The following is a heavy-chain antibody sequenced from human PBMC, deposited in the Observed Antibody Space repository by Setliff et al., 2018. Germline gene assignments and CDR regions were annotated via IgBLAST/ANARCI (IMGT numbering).Heavy chain of an antibody. CDR3: AKGGPVPYYYGMDV. J-gene: IGHJ6*02. D-gene: IGHD2-2*01. Sequence: LSLTCAVSGGSISSSNWWSWVRQAPGKGLEWVSYISSRSSTTHYADSVKGRFTISRDNAKNSLYLQMNSLRAEDMALYYCAKGGPVPYYYGMDVWGQGTTVTVSS. V-gene: IGHV3-48*04. CDR1: GGSISSSN. CDR2: ISSRSSTT.